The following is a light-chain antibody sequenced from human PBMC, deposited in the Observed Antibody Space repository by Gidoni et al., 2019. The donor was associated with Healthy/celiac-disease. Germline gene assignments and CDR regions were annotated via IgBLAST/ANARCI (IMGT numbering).Light chain of an antibody. J-gene: IGKJ5*01. CDR2: GAS. CDR3: QEYNNWPPIT. CDR1: QSVSSN. V-gene: IGKV3-15*01. Sequence: EIVMTQSPATLSVSPGERATLSCRASQSVSSNLAWYQQKPGQAPRLLIYGASTRATGIPARFSGSGSGKEFTLNISSLQSEDFAVYYWQEYNNWPPITFGQGTRLEIK.